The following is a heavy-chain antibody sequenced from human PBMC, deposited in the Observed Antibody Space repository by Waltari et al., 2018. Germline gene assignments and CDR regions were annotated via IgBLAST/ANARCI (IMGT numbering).Heavy chain of an antibody. V-gene: IGHV3-30-3*01. D-gene: IGHD4-17*01. CDR2: ISYDGSNK. CDR1: GFTFSSYA. Sequence: QVQLVESGGGVVQPGRPLRLSCAASGFTFSSYAMHWVRQAPGKGLEWVAVISYDGSNKYYADSVKGRFTISRDNSKNTLYLQMNSLRAEDTAVYYCARSYTYGDYGGPFDYWGQGTLVTVSS. J-gene: IGHJ4*02. CDR3: ARSYTYGDYGGPFDY.